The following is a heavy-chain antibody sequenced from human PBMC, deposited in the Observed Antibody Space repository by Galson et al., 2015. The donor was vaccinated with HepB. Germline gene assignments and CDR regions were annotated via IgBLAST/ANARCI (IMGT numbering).Heavy chain of an antibody. CDR1: GFTFSSYW. J-gene: IGHJ4*02. CDR2: IKEHGSEK. CDR3: ASGRSSWLGYLDY. D-gene: IGHD6-13*01. V-gene: IGHV3-7*03. Sequence: SLRLSCAASGFTFSSYWMSWVRQAPGKGLEWVANIKEHGSEKYYVNSVKGRFTISRDNAKNSVYLQMNNLRDEDTAVYYCASGRSSWLGYLDYWGQGTLVTVSS.